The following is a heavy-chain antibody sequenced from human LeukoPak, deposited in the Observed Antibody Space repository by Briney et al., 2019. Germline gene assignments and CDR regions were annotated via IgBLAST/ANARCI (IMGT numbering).Heavy chain of an antibody. D-gene: IGHD4-23*01. J-gene: IGHJ4*02. CDR3: ARHTTVVPPHYFDC. CDR2: IYYSGST. Sequence: SETLSLTCTVSGGSISSYYWSWIRQPPGKGLEWIGYIYYSGSTNYNPSLKSRVTISLDTSKNQISLKLSSVTAADTAVYYCARHTTVVPPHYFDCWGQGTLVTVSS. V-gene: IGHV4-59*08. CDR1: GGSISSYY.